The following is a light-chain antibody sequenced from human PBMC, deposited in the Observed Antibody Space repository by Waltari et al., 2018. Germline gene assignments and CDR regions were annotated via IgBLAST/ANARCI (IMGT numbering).Light chain of an antibody. V-gene: IGKV3-20*01. J-gene: IGKJ2*03. CDR3: QKYTSSPPLYS. Sequence: VILTQSPATLSLSPGERATLSCRASQSVSGYLAWYQQKPGQAHRLLIYGASGRATGIPDRFRGSGSGTEFTLTISSLEPEDFAVYYCQKYTSSPPLYSFGQGTKVEIK. CDR2: GAS. CDR1: QSVSGY.